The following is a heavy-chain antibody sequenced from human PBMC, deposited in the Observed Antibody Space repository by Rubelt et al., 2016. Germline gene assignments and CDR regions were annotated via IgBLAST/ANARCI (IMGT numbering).Heavy chain of an antibody. CDR3: ANSTSSAYYYYYCYMDV. CDR1: GFSLSTSGVG. Sequence: QITLKESGPTLVKHTQTLTLTCTFSGFSLSTSGVGVGWIRQPPGKALEWLALIYWDDDKRYSPSLKSRLTITKDTTKNKVVLTMTNMDPVDTATYSWANSTSSAYYYYYCYMDVWGKGTTVTVSS. V-gene: IGHV2-5*02. J-gene: IGHJ6*03. CDR2: IYWDDDK.